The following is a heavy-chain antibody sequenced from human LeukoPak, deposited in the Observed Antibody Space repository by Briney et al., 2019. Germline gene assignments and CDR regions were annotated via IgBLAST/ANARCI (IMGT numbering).Heavy chain of an antibody. CDR1: GFTFDDYA. Sequence: GGSLRLSCAASGFTFDDYAMHWVRQAPGKGLEWVSLISWDGGSTYYADSVKGRFTISRDNSKNSLYLQMNSLRAEDTALYYCAKDISLRYSYAFDIWGQGTMVTVSS. CDR2: ISWDGGST. J-gene: IGHJ3*02. D-gene: IGHD3-9*01. CDR3: AKDISLRYSYAFDI. V-gene: IGHV3-43D*03.